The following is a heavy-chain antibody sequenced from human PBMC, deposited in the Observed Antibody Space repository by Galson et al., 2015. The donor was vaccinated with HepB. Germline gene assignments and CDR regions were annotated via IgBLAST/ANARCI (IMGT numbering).Heavy chain of an antibody. J-gene: IGHJ4*02. D-gene: IGHD3-22*01. V-gene: IGHV3-15*01. CDR2: IKSETDGGTT. CDR1: GFTFTDAW. CDR3: TAKIYYFDTSDYSTPPDY. Sequence: SLRLSCAASGFTFTDAWMSWVRQAPGKGLEWVGRIKSETDGGTTDYAAPVKGRFTISRDDSKNTLYLQMNTLKSEDTATYYCTAKIYYFDTSDYSTPPDYWGQGTLVTVSS.